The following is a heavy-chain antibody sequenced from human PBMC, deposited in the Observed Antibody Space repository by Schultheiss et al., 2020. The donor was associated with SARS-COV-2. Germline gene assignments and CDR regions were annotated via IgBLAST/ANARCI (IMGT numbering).Heavy chain of an antibody. CDR2: ISYDGSNK. CDR1: GFTFSSYS. CDR3: ARDRVVVAATGWFDP. J-gene: IGHJ5*02. V-gene: IGHV3-30*03. D-gene: IGHD2-15*01. Sequence: GGSLRLSCAASGFTFSSYSMNWVRQAPGKGLEWVAVISYDGSNKYYADSVKGRFTISRDNSKNTLYLQMNSLRAEDTAVYYCARDRVVVAATGWFDPWGQGTLVTVSS.